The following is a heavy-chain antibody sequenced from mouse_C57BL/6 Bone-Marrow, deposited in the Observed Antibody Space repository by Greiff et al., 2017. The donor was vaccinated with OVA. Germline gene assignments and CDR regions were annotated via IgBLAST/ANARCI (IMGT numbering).Heavy chain of an antibody. D-gene: IGHD1-1*01. CDR2: IHPNSGST. CDR1: GYTFTSYW. V-gene: IGHV1-64*01. Sequence: QVQLQQPGAELVKPGASVKLSCKASGYTFTSYWMHWVKQRPGQGLEWIGMIHPNSGSTNYNEKFKSKATLTVDKSSSTAYMQLSSLTSDDSAVYYCASDYYGSRDYAMGYWGQGTSVTVSS. J-gene: IGHJ4*01. CDR3: ASDYYGSRDYAMGY.